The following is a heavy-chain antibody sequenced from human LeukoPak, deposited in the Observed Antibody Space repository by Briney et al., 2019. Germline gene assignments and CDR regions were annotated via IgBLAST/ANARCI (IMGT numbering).Heavy chain of an antibody. CDR2: VSHDYST. CDR1: GFTFSNYD. CDR3: VRRAGSERYFDY. D-gene: IGHD3-10*01. V-gene: IGHV3-23*01. J-gene: IGHJ4*02. Sequence: GGSLRLSCAASGFTFSNYDMSWGRQAPGKGREWVSTVSHDYSTYYADSVKGRFTTSRDNSKNTLYLQMNSLTAEDTALYYCVRRAGSERYFDYWGQGTLVTVSS.